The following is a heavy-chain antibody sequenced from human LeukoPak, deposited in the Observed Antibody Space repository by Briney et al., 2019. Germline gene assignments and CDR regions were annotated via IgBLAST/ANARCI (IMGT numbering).Heavy chain of an antibody. CDR2: SGNAGDT. CDR1: GFTFDVSA. J-gene: IGHJ4*02. V-gene: IGHV3-23*01. CDR3: AKKTPGNYPYDY. D-gene: IGHD3-22*01. Sequence: GGSLRLSFAASGFTFDVSAMNWVRQAPGQGLEWVSASGNAGDTYYADSVKDRFTISRDNSKKMLFLQMTSLRAEDTAVYYCAKKTPGNYPYDYWGQGTQVTVSP.